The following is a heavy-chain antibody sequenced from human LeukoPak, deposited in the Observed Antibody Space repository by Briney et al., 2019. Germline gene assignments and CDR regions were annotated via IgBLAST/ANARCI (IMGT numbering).Heavy chain of an antibody. CDR1: GYTFTSYA. CDR2: INAGNGNT. CDR3: ARIRMVRGVIIEGFDY. D-gene: IGHD3-10*01. J-gene: IGHJ4*02. Sequence: ASVKVSCKASGYTFTSYAMHWVRQAPGQRLEWVGWINAGNGNTKYSQKFQGRVTITRDTSASTAYMELRSLRSEDTAVYYCARIRMVRGVIIEGFDYWGQGTLVTVSS. V-gene: IGHV1-3*01.